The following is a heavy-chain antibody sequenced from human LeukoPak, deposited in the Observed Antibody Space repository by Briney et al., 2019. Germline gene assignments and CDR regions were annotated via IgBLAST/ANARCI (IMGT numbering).Heavy chain of an antibody. CDR1: GFTFSSYS. CDR3: ARGPGVWENTMIVVVFDY. D-gene: IGHD3-22*01. V-gene: IGHV3-48*02. J-gene: IGHJ4*02. CDR2: ISSSSSTI. Sequence: PGGSLRLSCAASGFTFSSYSMNWVRQAPGKGLEWVSYISSSSSTIYYADSVKGRFTISRDNAKNSLYLQMNSLRDEDTAVYYCARGPGVWENTMIVVVFDYWGQGTLVTVSS.